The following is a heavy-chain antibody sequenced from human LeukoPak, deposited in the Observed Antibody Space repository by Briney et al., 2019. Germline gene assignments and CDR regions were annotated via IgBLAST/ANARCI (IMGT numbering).Heavy chain of an antibody. CDR1: GGSISSSNW. J-gene: IGHJ4*02. D-gene: IGHD2-8*01. Sequence: PSETLSLTCAVSGGSISSSNWWSWVRQPPGKGPEWIGEIYHSGSTNYNPSLKSRVTISVDTSKNQFSLKVNSVTAADTAVYYCARAGVGVSALDYWGQGTLVTVSS. CDR2: IYHSGST. CDR3: ARAGVGVSALDY. V-gene: IGHV4-4*02.